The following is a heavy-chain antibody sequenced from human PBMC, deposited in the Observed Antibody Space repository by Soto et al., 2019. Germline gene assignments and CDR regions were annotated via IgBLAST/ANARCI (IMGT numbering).Heavy chain of an antibody. CDR1: GYTFTSYG. V-gene: IGHV1-18*04. CDR2: ISAYNGNT. Sequence: ASVKVSCKASGYTFTSYGISWVRQAPGQGLEWMGWISAYNGNTNYAQKLQGRVTMTTDTSTSTAYMELRSLRSDDTAVYYCARERVDIVVAPAATRIYGMDVWGQGTTVTVSS. CDR3: ARERVDIVVAPAATRIYGMDV. J-gene: IGHJ6*02. D-gene: IGHD2-2*01.